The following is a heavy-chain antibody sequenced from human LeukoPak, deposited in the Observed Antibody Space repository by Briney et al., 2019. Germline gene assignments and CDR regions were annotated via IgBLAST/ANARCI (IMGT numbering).Heavy chain of an antibody. D-gene: IGHD4-23*01. Sequence: SGGSLRLSCAGSGFTFSRYWMHWVRQGAGKGLEWVSRIYIDGTTTSYADSVRGRFTISRDNAKNTLYLQMSSLRAEDTAVYYCARGGDGGNSLDYWGQGALITVSS. CDR3: ARGGDGGNSLDY. CDR2: IYIDGTTT. V-gene: IGHV3-74*01. J-gene: IGHJ4*02. CDR1: GFTFSRYW.